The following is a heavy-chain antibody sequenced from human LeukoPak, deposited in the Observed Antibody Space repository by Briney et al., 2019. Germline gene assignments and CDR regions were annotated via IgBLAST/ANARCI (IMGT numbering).Heavy chain of an antibody. CDR1: GFTFSSYE. V-gene: IGHV3-48*03. Sequence: GGSLRLSCAASGFTFSSYEMNWVRQAPGKGLEWVSYISSSGSTIYYADSVKGRFTISRDNSKNTLYLQMNSLRAEDTAVYYCAKDLYPLWEQLNPLYFDYWGQGTLVTVSS. CDR3: AKDLYPLWEQLNPLYFDY. J-gene: IGHJ4*02. D-gene: IGHD6-6*01. CDR2: ISSSGSTI.